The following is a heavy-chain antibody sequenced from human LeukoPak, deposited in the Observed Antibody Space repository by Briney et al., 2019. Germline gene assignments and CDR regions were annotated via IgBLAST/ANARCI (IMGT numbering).Heavy chain of an antibody. J-gene: IGHJ4*02. Sequence: GGSLRLSCAASGFTFSSYWMSWVRQAPGKGLEWVANIKQDGSVKYYVDSVKGRFTISRDNAKNSLYLQMNSLRAEDTAVYYCARSGRYFDWLFPYFDYWGQGTLVTVSS. D-gene: IGHD3-9*01. CDR2: IKQDGSVK. CDR1: GFTFSSYW. CDR3: ARSGRYFDWLFPYFDY. V-gene: IGHV3-7*01.